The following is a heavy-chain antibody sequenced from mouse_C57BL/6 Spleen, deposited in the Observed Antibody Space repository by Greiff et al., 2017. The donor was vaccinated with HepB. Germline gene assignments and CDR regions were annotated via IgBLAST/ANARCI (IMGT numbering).Heavy chain of an antibody. Sequence: QVQLLQPGAELVRPGTSVKLSCKASGYTFTSYWMHWVKQRPGQGLEWIGVIDPSDSYTNYNQKFKGKATLTVDTSSSTAYMQLSSLTSEDSAVYYCARGYYGSSLYYAMDYWGQGTSVTVSS. J-gene: IGHJ4*01. D-gene: IGHD1-1*01. CDR2: IDPSDSYT. CDR1: GYTFTSYW. V-gene: IGHV1-59*01. CDR3: ARGYYGSSLYYAMDY.